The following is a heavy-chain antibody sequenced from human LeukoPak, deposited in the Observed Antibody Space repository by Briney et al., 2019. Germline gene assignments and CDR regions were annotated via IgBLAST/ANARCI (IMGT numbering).Heavy chain of an antibody. Sequence: PGGSLRLSCAASGFTFSSYSMNWVRQAPGKGLEWVSYISSSSSTIYYADSVKGRFTISRDNAKNSLYLQMSSLTNEDTAVYYCARVAVAGPTGWFDSWGQGTLVTVSS. J-gene: IGHJ5*01. CDR1: GFTFSSYS. V-gene: IGHV3-48*02. D-gene: IGHD6-19*01. CDR2: ISSSSSTI. CDR3: ARVAVAGPTGWFDS.